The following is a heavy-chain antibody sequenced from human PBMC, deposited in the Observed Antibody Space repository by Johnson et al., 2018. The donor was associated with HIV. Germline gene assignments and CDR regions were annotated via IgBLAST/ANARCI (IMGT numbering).Heavy chain of an antibody. CDR3: AKVDRRGGAFDI. CDR1: GFSFDDYG. Sequence: VQLVESGGGVVQPGGSLRLSCAASGFSFDDYGLSWVRQAPGKGLEWVANIKQDGSEKYYVDSVKGRFTISRDNAKNSLYLQMNSLRAEDTAVYYCAKVDRRGGAFDIWGQGTMVTVSS. V-gene: IGHV3-7*03. D-gene: IGHD3-10*01. CDR2: IKQDGSEK. J-gene: IGHJ3*02.